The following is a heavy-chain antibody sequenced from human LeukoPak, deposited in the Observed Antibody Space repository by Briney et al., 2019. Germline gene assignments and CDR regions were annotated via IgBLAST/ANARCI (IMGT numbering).Heavy chain of an antibody. CDR2: IGGSGGST. CDR3: AKDHVYSSGWTTDFDY. D-gene: IGHD6-19*01. CDR1: GFTFSSYA. J-gene: IGHJ4*02. V-gene: IGHV3-23*01. Sequence: GGSLRLSCAASGFTFSSYAMRWVRQAPGKGLEWVSAIGGSGGSTYYADSVKGRFTISRDNSKNTLYLQMNSLRAEDTAIYYCAKDHVYSSGWTTDFDYWGQGTLVTVSS.